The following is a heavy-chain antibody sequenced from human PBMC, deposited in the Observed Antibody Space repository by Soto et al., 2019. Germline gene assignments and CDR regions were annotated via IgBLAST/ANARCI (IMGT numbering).Heavy chain of an antibody. CDR2: IYYSGHT. J-gene: IGHJ1*01. CDR1: GASVSRSGYY. CDR3: ATEYYETRDDFKMD. Sequence: QVQLRESGPGLVKPSETLSLTCIVSGASVSRSGYYWSWIRQSPGKGLECIGHIYYSGHTKYNPSLESRVTISIDTSKNPFSLRLRSVTVADTAIYYCATEYYETRDDFKMDWGQGTLVTVSS. V-gene: IGHV4-61*03. D-gene: IGHD3-16*01.